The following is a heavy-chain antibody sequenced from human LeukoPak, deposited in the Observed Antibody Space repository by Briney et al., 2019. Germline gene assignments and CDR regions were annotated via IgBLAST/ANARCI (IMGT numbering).Heavy chain of an antibody. Sequence: GGSLRLSCAASVFALSNYWMSWVHQAPGTGPEWVANMKQDGGEKYYVDSVKGQFTIPRDNAQNSLYLHMNSLRAEDPAVYYCVRGELELLAGDYWGQGTLVTVSS. CDR3: VRGELELLAGDY. CDR2: MKQDGGEK. CDR1: VFALSNYW. J-gene: IGHJ4*02. D-gene: IGHD1-7*01. V-gene: IGHV3-7*03.